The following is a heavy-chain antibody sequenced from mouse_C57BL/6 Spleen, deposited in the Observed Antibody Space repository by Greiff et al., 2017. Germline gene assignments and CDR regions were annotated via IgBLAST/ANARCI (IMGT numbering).Heavy chain of an antibody. CDR1: GYTFTSYW. CDR3: ARKGDGYPYYFDY. J-gene: IGHJ2*01. V-gene: IGHV1-50*01. D-gene: IGHD2-3*01. Sequence: QVQLQQPGAELVKPGASVKLSCKASGYTFTSYWMQWVKQRPGQGLEWIGEIDPSDSYTNYNQKFKGKATLTVDTSSSTAYMQLSSLTSEDSAVYYCARKGDGYPYYFDYWGQGTTLTVSS. CDR2: IDPSDSYT.